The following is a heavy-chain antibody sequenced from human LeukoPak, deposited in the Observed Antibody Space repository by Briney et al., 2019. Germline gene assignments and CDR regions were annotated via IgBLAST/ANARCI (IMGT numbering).Heavy chain of an antibody. CDR1: GFTVSSNY. D-gene: IGHD1-1*01. J-gene: IGHJ4*02. Sequence: GGSLSLSCAASGFTVSSNYMSWVRQAPGKGLEWVSVIYSGGSTYYADSVKGRFTISRDNSKNTLYLQMNSLRAEDTAVYYCARVQVDGLLDYWGQGTLVTVSS. CDR3: ARVQVDGLLDY. CDR2: IYSGGST. V-gene: IGHV3-53*01.